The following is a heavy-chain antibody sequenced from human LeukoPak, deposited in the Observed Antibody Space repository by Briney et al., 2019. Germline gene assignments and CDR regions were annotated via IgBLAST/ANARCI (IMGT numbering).Heavy chain of an antibody. V-gene: IGHV3-23*01. J-gene: IGHJ5*02. CDR2: ISADGTT. CDR3: VACSSASCYGDRFDP. CDR1: GLTFASYD. Sequence: GGSLRLSCAASGLTFASYDMTWVRQAPGKGLEWVSSISADGTTYYADSVKGRFTISRDNSRDTIFLEMNSLRAEDTALYYCVACSSASCYGDRFDPWGQGTLVTVSS. D-gene: IGHD2-2*01.